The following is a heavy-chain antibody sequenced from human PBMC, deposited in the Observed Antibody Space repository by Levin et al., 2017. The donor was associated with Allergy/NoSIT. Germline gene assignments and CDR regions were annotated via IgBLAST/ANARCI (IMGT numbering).Heavy chain of an antibody. Sequence: ASVKVSCKASGYTFTSYDINWVRQATGQGLEWMGWMNPNSGNTGYAQKFQGRVTMTRNTSISTAYMELSSLRSEDTAVYYCASLGGSYRYRDAFDIWGQGTMVTVSS. V-gene: IGHV1-8*01. CDR3: ASLGGSYRYRDAFDI. D-gene: IGHD3-16*02. CDR1: GYTFTSYD. J-gene: IGHJ3*02. CDR2: MNPNSGNT.